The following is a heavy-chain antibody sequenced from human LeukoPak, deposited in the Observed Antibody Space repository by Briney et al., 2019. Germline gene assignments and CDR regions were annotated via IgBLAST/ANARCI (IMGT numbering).Heavy chain of an antibody. CDR3: ARGYSSSWYLD. CDR1: GFTFSSYE. J-gene: IGHJ4*02. D-gene: IGHD6-13*01. V-gene: IGHV3-48*03. CDR2: ISSSGSTI. Sequence: GGSLRLSCAASGFTFSSYEMNWVRQAPGKGLEWVSYISSSGSTIYYADSVKGRFTISRDNAKKSLSLQMNSLRADDTAVYYCARGYSSSWYLDWGQGTLVTVSS.